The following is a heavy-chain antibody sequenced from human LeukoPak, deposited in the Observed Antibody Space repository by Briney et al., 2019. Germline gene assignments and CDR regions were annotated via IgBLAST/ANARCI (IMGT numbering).Heavy chain of an antibody. CDR2: INAGNGNT. J-gene: IGHJ3*02. V-gene: IGHV1-3*01. CDR1: GYTFTTYA. CDR3: ASRRQYCSTTSCSAAFDI. Sequence: ASVNVSCKASGYTFTTYAMHWVRQAPGQRLEWMGWINAGNGNTKYSQKFQGRVTITRDTSASTAYMELSSLRSEDTAVYYCASRRQYCSTTSCSAAFDIWGQGTMVTVSS. D-gene: IGHD2-2*01.